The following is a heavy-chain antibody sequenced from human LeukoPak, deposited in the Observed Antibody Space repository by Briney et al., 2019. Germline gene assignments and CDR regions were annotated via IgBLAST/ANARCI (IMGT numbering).Heavy chain of an antibody. CDR1: GFTFDDYA. CDR2: ISWDGGST. CDR3: AKDAGCSSTSCYSQYRKPARRYYMDV. V-gene: IGHV3-43D*03. D-gene: IGHD2-2*02. J-gene: IGHJ6*03. Sequence: GGSLRLSCAASGFTFDDYAMHWVRQAPGKGLEWVSLISWDGGSTYYADSVKGRFTISRDNSKNSLYLQMNSLRAEDTALYYCAKDAGCSSTSCYSQYRKPARRYYMDVWGKGTTVTVSS.